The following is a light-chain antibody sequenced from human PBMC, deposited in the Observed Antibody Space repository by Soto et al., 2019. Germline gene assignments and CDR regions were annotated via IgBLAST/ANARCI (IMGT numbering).Light chain of an antibody. Sequence: SYELTQPPSVSVSPGQTASIPCSGDKLGDKYACWYQQKPGQSPVLVIYQDSKRPSGIPERFSGSNSGNTATLNISGTQAMDEADYYCQAWDSSTASAVFGGGTQRTVL. CDR2: QDS. J-gene: IGLJ7*01. CDR1: KLGDKY. V-gene: IGLV3-1*01. CDR3: QAWDSSTASAV.